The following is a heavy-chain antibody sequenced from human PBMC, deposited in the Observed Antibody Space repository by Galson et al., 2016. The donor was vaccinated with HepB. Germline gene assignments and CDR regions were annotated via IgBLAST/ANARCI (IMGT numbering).Heavy chain of an antibody. D-gene: IGHD4-17*01. Sequence: SLRLSCAASGFTFTSYGMHWVRQAPGKGLEWVAVISNDGSNKYYPDSVEGRFTISRDNSKNTLYLQMNSLRVEDTAVYYCAKGLTVVTNADYGTDVWGQGTTVTVSS. J-gene: IGHJ6*02. CDR1: GFTFTSYG. V-gene: IGHV3-30*18. CDR2: ISNDGSNK. CDR3: AKGLTVVTNADYGTDV.